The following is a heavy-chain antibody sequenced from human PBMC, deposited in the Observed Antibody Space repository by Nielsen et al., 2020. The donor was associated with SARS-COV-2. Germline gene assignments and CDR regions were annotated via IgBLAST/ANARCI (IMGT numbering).Heavy chain of an antibody. Sequence: GGSLRLSCVASGFTFKNFAMSWVRQAPGKGLVWVSRVNSDGSSRSYADSVKGRCPISRDNAKNTLYLQMNSLRADDTAVYYCARGPYDSIGLLHLPEDYWGQGTLVTVSS. D-gene: IGHD3-22*01. CDR1: GFTFKNFA. J-gene: IGHJ4*02. CDR3: ARGPYDSIGLLHLPEDY. V-gene: IGHV3-74*01. CDR2: VNSDGSSR.